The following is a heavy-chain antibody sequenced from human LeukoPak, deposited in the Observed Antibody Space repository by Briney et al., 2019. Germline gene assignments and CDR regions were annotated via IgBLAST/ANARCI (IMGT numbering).Heavy chain of an antibody. D-gene: IGHD4-23*01. CDR2: ISGRTGSA. J-gene: IGHJ4*02. Sequence: GGTLRLSCAASGITFSTSGMAWVRQAPGKGLEWVSGISGRTGSAYYADSVEGRFTISRDNSKKILYLQMNSLRAEDTAVYYCALHYGGFQDWGQGTLVTVSS. V-gene: IGHV3-23*01. CDR1: GITFSTSG. CDR3: ALHYGGFQD.